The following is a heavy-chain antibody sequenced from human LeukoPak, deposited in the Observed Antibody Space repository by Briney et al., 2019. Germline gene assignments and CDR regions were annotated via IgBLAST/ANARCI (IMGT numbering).Heavy chain of an antibody. J-gene: IGHJ4*02. CDR1: GFTFTAYL. D-gene: IGHD3-22*01. CDR2: MSSDGNAM. CDR3: VRESEYYFDHSASFDY. Sequence: GRSLRLSCAASGFTFTAYLIHWVRQAPGKGLEWVAVMSSDGNAMFYADSVKGRFTISRDNSKNTLYLQMNSLRPEDTAVYYCVRESEYYFDHSASFDYWGQGTLVTVSS. V-gene: IGHV3-30-3*01.